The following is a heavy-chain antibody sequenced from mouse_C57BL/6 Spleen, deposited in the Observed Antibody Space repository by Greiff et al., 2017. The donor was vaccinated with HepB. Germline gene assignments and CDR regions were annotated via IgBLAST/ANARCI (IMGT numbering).Heavy chain of an antibody. CDR3: ARSGVVSNYAMDY. D-gene: IGHD1-1*01. CDR2: INPSSGYT. J-gene: IGHJ4*01. Sequence: QVQLKESGAELARPGASVKMSCKASGYTFTSYTMHWVKQRPGQGLEWIGYINPSSGYTKYNQKFKDKATLTADKSSSTAYMQLSSLTSEDSAVYDCARSGVVSNYAMDYWGQGTSVTVSS. CDR1: GYTFTSYT. V-gene: IGHV1-4*01.